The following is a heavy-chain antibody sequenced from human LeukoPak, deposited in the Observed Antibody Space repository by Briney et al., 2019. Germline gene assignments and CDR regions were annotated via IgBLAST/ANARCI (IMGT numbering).Heavy chain of an antibody. CDR1: GFTFSSYA. D-gene: IGHD6-6*01. CDR2: ISGSGGST. J-gene: IGHJ3*02. CDR3: ARVYSSSSGKNAFGI. V-gene: IGHV3-23*01. Sequence: GGSLRLSCAASGFTFSSYAMSWVRQAPGKGLEWVSAISGSGGSTYYADSVKGRFTISRDNSKNTLYLQMNSLRAEDTAVFYCARVYSSSSGKNAFGIWGQGTVVIVSS.